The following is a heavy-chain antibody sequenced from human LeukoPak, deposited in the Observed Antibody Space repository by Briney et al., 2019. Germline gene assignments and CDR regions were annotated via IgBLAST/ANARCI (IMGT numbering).Heavy chain of an antibody. V-gene: IGHV3-23*01. D-gene: IGHD2-15*01. CDR2: ISDPHSGSQT. CDR1: GFTFSSYT. CDR3: TTRLQHHFDY. Sequence: GGSLRLSCAASGFTFSSYTMNWVRQALGQGLEWVSTISDPHSGSQTHYADSVKGRLTISRDDSQNTVYLQMDSPRAEDTAVYYCTTRLQHHFDYWGQGTQVTVSS. J-gene: IGHJ4*02.